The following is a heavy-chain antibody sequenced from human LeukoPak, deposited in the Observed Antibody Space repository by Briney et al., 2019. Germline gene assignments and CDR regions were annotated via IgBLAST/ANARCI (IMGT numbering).Heavy chain of an antibody. D-gene: IGHD5-12*01. CDR3: ARDGSGYDYPHYDY. CDR1: GFTFSSYE. CDR2: ISSSGSTI. V-gene: IGHV3-48*03. J-gene: IGHJ4*02. Sequence: PGGSLRLSCAASGFTFSSYEMNWVRQAPGKGLEWVPYISSSGSTIYYADSVKGRFTISRDNAKNSLYLQMNSLRAEDTALYYCARDGSGYDYPHYDYWGQGTLVTVSS.